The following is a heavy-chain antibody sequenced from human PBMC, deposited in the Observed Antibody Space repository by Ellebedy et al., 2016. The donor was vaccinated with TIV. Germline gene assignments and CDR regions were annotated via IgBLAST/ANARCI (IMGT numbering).Heavy chain of an antibody. D-gene: IGHD3-16*01. J-gene: IGHJ4*02. Sequence: ASVKVSXKASGYTFTSYGISWVRQAPGQGLEWMGWISAYNGNTNYAQKFQGRVTITADKSTSTAYMELSSLRSEDTAVYYCARDLGDLDYWGQGTLVTVSS. CDR1: GYTFTSYG. V-gene: IGHV1-18*01. CDR2: ISAYNGNT. CDR3: ARDLGDLDY.